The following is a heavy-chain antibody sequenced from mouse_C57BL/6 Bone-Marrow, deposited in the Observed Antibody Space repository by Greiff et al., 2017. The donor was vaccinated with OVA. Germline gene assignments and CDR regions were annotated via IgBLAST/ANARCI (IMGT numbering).Heavy chain of an antibody. CDR1: GFSLTSYA. D-gene: IGHD1-2*01. V-gene: IGHV2-9-1*01. J-gene: IGHJ4*01. CDR2: IWTGGGT. Sequence: VKLVESGPGLVAPSQSLSITCTVSGFSLTSYAISWVRQPPGKGLEWLGVIWTGGGTNYNSALKSRLSISKDNSKSQVFLKMNSLQTDDTARYYCARNRLRRLYAMDYWGQGTSVTVSS. CDR3: ARNRLRRLYAMDY.